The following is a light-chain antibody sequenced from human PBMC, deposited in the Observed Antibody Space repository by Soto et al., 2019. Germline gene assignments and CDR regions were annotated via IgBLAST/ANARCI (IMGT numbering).Light chain of an antibody. J-gene: IGLJ1*01. Sequence: QSALTQPPSASGSPGQSVTITCTGTSSAIADYNYVSWYQHHPGKAPKLILYAVSERPSGVPDRFSGSKSGKTASLTVSGLQAEDEADYYCSSYDRSNNFYVFGTGTKLTVL. CDR2: AVS. V-gene: IGLV2-8*01. CDR3: SSYDRSNNFYV. CDR1: SSAIADYNY.